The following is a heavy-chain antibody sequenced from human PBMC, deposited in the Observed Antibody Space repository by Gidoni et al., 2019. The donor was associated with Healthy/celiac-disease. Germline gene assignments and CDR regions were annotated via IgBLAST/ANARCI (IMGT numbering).Heavy chain of an antibody. CDR1: GYSFTSYW. Sequence: EVQLVQPGAAVKKPGESLKISCKGSGYSFTSYWIGWVRQMPGKGLEWMGIIYHGDSDTRYSPSFQGQVTISADKSISTAYLQWSSLKASDTAMYYCARLLGEQPRDHYYYGMDVWGQGTTVTVSS. CDR2: IYHGDSDT. J-gene: IGHJ6*02. CDR3: ARLLGEQPRDHYYYGMDV. D-gene: IGHD3-10*01. V-gene: IGHV5-51*01.